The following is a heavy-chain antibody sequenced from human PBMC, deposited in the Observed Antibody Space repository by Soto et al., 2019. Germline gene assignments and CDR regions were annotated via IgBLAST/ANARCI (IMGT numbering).Heavy chain of an antibody. CDR3: ARVDGFWSGYFYYYYMDV. CDR1: GGSISSYY. CDR2: IYYSGST. J-gene: IGHJ6*03. Sequence: SETLSLTCTVSGGSISSYYWSWIRQPPGKGLEWIGYIYYSGSTNYNPSLKSRVTISVDTSKNQFSLKLSSVTAADTAVYYCARVDGFWSGYFYYYYMDVWGKGTTVTVSS. D-gene: IGHD3-3*01. V-gene: IGHV4-59*01.